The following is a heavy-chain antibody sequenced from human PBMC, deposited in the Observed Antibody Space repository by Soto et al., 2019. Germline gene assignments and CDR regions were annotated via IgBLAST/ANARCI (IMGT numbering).Heavy chain of an antibody. CDR1: GDSIGSGDYY. J-gene: IGHJ5*02. CDR3: ARGSTYYGFLT. CDR2: IYYIGTT. Sequence: QVQLQESGPRLVKPSQTLSLTCTVSGDSIGSGDYYWTWIRQPPGKGLEWIGYIYYIGTTFYNPSLESRVNISVDTSKNQFSLRVTSVTAADTAVYYCARGSTYYGFLTWGQATLITVSS. V-gene: IGHV4-30-4*01. D-gene: IGHD3-10*01.